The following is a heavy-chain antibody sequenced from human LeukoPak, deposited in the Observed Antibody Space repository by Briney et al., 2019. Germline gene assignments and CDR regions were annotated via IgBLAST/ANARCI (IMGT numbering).Heavy chain of an antibody. Sequence: ASVKVSCKASGYTFTDYSMNWVRQAPGQGLEWMGWINTNTGDPTYAQGFTGRFVFSLDTSVSTAYLQISSLKADDTAVYYCARSRHSSANWGQGTLVTVSS. D-gene: IGHD6-19*01. J-gene: IGHJ4*02. V-gene: IGHV7-4-1*02. CDR2: INTNTGDP. CDR3: ARSRHSSAN. CDR1: GYTFTDYS.